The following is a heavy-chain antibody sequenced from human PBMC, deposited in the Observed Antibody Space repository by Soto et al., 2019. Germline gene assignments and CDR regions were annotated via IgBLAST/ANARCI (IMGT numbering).Heavy chain of an antibody. CDR1: GGSVSSGSYY. V-gene: IGHV4-61*01. CDR2: IHYSGST. CDR3: ARGPVAGGFDY. D-gene: IGHD3-10*01. J-gene: IGHJ4*02. Sequence: SETLSLTCTVSGGSVSSGSYYWSWIRQPPGKGLEWIGYIHYSGSTNYNPSLKSRVTISVDTSKNQFSLKLGSVTAADTAVYYCARGPVAGGFDYWGQGTLVTVSS.